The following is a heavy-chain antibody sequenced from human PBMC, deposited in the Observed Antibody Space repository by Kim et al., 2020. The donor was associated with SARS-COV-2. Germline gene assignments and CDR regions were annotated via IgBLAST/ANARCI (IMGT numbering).Heavy chain of an antibody. V-gene: IGHV4-34*01. CDR3: ARGRYSSSWYGPHWYFDL. J-gene: IGHJ2*01. CDR1: GGSFSGYY. CDR2: INHGGST. Sequence: SETLSLTCAVYGGSFSGYYWSWIRQPPGKGLEWIGEINHGGSTNYNPSLKSRVTISVDTSKNQFSLKLSSVTAADTAVYYCARGRYSSSWYGPHWYFDLWGRGTLVTVSS. D-gene: IGHD6-13*01.